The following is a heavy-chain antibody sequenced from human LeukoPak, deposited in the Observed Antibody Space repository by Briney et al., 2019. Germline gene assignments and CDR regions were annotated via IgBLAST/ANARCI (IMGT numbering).Heavy chain of an antibody. Sequence: ASVKVSCKASGYTFTSYDINWVRQAPGQGLEWMGWMNPNSGNTGYAQKFQGRVTMTRNTSISTAYMELSSLRSEDTAVYYCARGGRIAARRGNWFDPWGQGTLVTVSS. D-gene: IGHD6-6*01. CDR1: GYTFTSYD. V-gene: IGHV1-8*01. CDR2: MNPNSGNT. J-gene: IGHJ5*02. CDR3: ARGGRIAARRGNWFDP.